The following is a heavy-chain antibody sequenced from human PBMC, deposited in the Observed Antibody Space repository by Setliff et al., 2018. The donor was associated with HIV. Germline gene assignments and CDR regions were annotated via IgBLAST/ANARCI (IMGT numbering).Heavy chain of an antibody. CDR2: IYYSGST. Sequence: LSLTCTVSGGSISSSSYYWGWIRQPPGKGLEWIGSIYYSGSTYYNPSLKSRVTISVDTSKNQFSLKLSSATAADTAVYYCARTGYSSSWYLFDYWGQGTLVTVSS. V-gene: IGHV4-39*07. J-gene: IGHJ4*02. CDR1: GGSISSSSYY. D-gene: IGHD6-13*01. CDR3: ARTGYSSSWYLFDY.